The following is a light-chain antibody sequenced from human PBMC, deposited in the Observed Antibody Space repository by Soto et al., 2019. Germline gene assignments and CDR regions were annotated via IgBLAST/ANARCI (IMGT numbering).Light chain of an antibody. CDR2: GAS. J-gene: IGKJ4*01. CDR1: QSISLF. CDR3: QQSYITPLT. Sequence: DIQLTQSPPSLSAFVGDRVTFTCRASQSISLFLNWYQQKPGKAPKLLIYGASNVEIGVPSRFSGSRSGTACTLTITSVQPEDFATYYCQQSYITPLTFGGGTKLEIK. V-gene: IGKV1-39*01.